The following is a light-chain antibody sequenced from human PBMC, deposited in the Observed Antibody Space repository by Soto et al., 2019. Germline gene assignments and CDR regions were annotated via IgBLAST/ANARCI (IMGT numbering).Light chain of an antibody. V-gene: IGLV2-11*01. Sequence: QSALTQPPSVSGSPGQSVTISCTGTSSDVGGFNYVSWYQHHPGKAPKLMTYDVSKRPSGVPDRFSGSKSGNTASLTIAGLQAEEEAYYYCCSYGGGYTHYVFATGTKLTVL. J-gene: IGLJ1*01. CDR2: DVS. CDR1: SSDVGGFNY. CDR3: CSYGGGYTHYV.